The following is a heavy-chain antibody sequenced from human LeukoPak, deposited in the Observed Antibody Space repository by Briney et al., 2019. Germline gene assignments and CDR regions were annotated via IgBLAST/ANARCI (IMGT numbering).Heavy chain of an antibody. CDR3: ARSGTFADFWSGYPDY. CDR1: GYTFTGYY. Sequence: ASVKVSCKASGYTFTGYYMHWVRQAPGQGLEWMGWINPNSGGTNYAHKFQGRVTMTRDTSISTAYMELSRLRSDDTAVYYCARSGTFADFWSGYPDYWGQGTLVTVSS. J-gene: IGHJ4*02. D-gene: IGHD3-3*01. CDR2: INPNSGGT. V-gene: IGHV1-2*02.